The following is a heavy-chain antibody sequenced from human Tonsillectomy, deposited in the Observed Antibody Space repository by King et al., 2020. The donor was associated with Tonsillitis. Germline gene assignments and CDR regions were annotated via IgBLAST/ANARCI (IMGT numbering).Heavy chain of an antibody. CDR3: AKLLGPYGDYADEAFDI. Sequence: QLVQSGGGLEQPGRSLRLSCAASGFTFDEYAMHWVRHAPGKGLECVSGSICNSGRICYSDSVNGRFTISRDKANNSLYLQMNSLRDEDTAFYYFAKLLGPYGDYADEAFDIWGQGTMVTVSS. D-gene: IGHD4-17*01. CDR1: GFTFDEYA. V-gene: IGHV3-9*01. J-gene: IGHJ3*02. CDR2: SICNSGRI.